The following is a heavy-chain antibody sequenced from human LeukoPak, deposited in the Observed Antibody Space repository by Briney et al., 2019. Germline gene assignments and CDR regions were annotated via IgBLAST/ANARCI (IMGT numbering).Heavy chain of an antibody. CDR3: ARGYTIFEYYYYMDV. D-gene: IGHD3-3*01. CDR1: GGTFSSYA. V-gene: IGHV1-69*13. CDR2: IIPIFGTA. Sequence: ASVKVSCKASGGTFSSYAISWVRQAPGQGLEWMGGIIPIFGTANYAQKFQGRVTITADESTSTAYMELSSLRSEDTAVYYCARGYTIFEYYYYMDVWGKGTSVTVSS. J-gene: IGHJ6*03.